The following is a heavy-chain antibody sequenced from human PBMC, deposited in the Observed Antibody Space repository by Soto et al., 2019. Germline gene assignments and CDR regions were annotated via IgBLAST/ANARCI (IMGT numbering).Heavy chain of an antibody. J-gene: IGHJ1*01. CDR3: AYGYSSGFEYFQS. Sequence: QVQLVESGGGVVQPGMTLRLSCTASGFTFSSHGMHWVRQAPGKGLEWVAVVSFDGTNKNYADSVRGRFTISRDYSKNALYLQMSILRAEDRAVYYCAYGYSSGFEYFQSWGQGTLVTVSS. CDR2: VSFDGTNK. V-gene: IGHV3-30*03. D-gene: IGHD6-19*01. CDR1: GFTFSSHG.